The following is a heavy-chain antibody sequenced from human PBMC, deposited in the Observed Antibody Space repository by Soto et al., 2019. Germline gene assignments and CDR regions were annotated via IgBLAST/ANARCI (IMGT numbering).Heavy chain of an antibody. CDR2: FDPEDGET. D-gene: IGHD3-10*01. CDR3: ATFLYGSGFYYYYGMDV. CDR1: GYTLTELS. Sequence: ASVKVSCKVSGYTLTELSMHWVRQAPGKGLEWMGGFDPEDGETIYAQKFQGRVTMTEDTSTDTAYMELSSLRSEDTAVYYCATFLYGSGFYYYYGMDVWGQGTTVTVSS. J-gene: IGHJ6*02. V-gene: IGHV1-24*01.